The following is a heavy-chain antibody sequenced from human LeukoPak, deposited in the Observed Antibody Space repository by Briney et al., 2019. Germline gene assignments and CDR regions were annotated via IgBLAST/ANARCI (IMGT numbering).Heavy chain of an antibody. Sequence: ASVSVSSTASGYTFTNNDIHWVRQATGRGRECVGWMHPNSDDTGYAQKFQGRVTMTRNTSISTAYMELSSLRPEHTAVYYCARHFGTGDNFDFWGQGTLLIVSS. V-gene: IGHV1-8*01. CDR3: ARHFGTGDNFDF. CDR2: MHPNSDDT. D-gene: IGHD1-1*01. J-gene: IGHJ4*02. CDR1: GYTFTNND.